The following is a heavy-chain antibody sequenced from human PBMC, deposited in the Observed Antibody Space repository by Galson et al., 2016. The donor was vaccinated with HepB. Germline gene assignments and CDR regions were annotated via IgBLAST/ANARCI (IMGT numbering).Heavy chain of an antibody. D-gene: IGHD6-19*01. CDR2: ISGGGNRT. CDR1: GFTFSNYA. J-gene: IGHJ4*02. Sequence: SLRLSCAASGFTFSNYAMIWVRQAPGKGLEWVSCISGGGNRTYYPDSVKGRFTVSRDNSKNTLYLQMNSLRADDAAVYFCAKGISSISGWAVAGSGKRMDYWGQGTLVTVSS. CDR3: AKGISSISGWAVAGSGKRMDY. V-gene: IGHV3-23*01.